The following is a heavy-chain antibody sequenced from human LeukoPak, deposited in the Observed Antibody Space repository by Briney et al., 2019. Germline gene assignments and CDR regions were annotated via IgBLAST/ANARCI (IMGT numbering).Heavy chain of an antibody. CDR2: VYYGGST. D-gene: IGHD3-10*01. CDR1: GGSISTDY. J-gene: IGHJ5*02. CDR3: AKKGEYSWFDP. V-gene: IGHV4-59*08. Sequence: SEILSLTCTVSGGSISTDYWTWIRQPPGKGLEWVGYVYYGGSTNYNPSLKSRVTISVDTSKNQFSLKLSSVTAADTAIYYCAKKGEYSWFDPWGQGTRVIVSS.